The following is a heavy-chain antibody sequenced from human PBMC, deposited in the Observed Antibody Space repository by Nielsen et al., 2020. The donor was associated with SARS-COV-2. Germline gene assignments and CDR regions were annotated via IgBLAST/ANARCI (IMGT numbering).Heavy chain of an antibody. CDR3: ARVATTGEYYDYSPNSWFDP. J-gene: IGHJ5*02. V-gene: IGHV1-3*01. Sequence: ASVKVSCKASGYTFTSYAMHWVRQAPGQRLEWMGWINAGNGNTKYSQKFQGRVTITRDTSASTAYMELSSLRSEDTAVYYCARVATTGEYYDYSPNSWFDPWGQGTLVTVSS. CDR1: GYTFTSYA. CDR2: INAGNGNT. D-gene: IGHD1-26*01.